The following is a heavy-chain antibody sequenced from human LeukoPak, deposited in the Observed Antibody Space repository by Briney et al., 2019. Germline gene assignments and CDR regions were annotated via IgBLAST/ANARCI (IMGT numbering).Heavy chain of an antibody. J-gene: IGHJ6*02. CDR3: ARDLLGWRPKGHYYYGMDV. CDR1: GGSISSYY. Sequence: SETLSLTCTVSGGSISSYYWSWIRQPAGKGLEWIGRIYTSGSTNYNPSLKSRVTMSVDTSKNQFSLKLSSVTAADTAVYYCARDLLGWRPKGHYYYGMDVWGQGTTVTVSS. V-gene: IGHV4-4*07. D-gene: IGHD3-22*01. CDR2: IYTSGST.